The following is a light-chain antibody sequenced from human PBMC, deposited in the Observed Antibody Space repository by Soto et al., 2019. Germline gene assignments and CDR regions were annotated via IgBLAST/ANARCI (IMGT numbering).Light chain of an antibody. CDR2: AAS. V-gene: IGKV1-8*01. Sequence: AIRMTQSPSSFSASTGDRVTITCRASQGISSYLAWYQQKPGKAPKLLIYAASTLQSGFPSRFSGSGSGTDFTLTISCLQSEDFATYYCQQYYTLPLTFGGGTKVDIK. CDR1: QGISSY. CDR3: QQYYTLPLT. J-gene: IGKJ4*01.